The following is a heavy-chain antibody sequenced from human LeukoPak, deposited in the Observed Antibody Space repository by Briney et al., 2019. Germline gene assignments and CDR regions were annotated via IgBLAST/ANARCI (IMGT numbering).Heavy chain of an antibody. J-gene: IGHJ6*03. D-gene: IGHD5-18*01. Sequence: GGSLRLSCAASGFTFSSYWMSWVRQAPGKGLEWVANIKQDGSEKYYVDSVKGRFTISRDNAKNSLYLQVNSLRAEDTAVYYCARSGLGTGPDYYYYMDVWGKGTTVTVSS. V-gene: IGHV3-7*01. CDR2: IKQDGSEK. CDR3: ARSGLGTGPDYYYYMDV. CDR1: GFTFSSYW.